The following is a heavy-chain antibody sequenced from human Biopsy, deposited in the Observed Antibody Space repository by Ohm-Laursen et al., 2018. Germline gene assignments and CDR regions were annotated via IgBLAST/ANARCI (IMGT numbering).Heavy chain of an antibody. J-gene: IGHJ3*02. CDR3: ARRISSSWEWAFDI. D-gene: IGHD6-13*01. V-gene: IGHV4-59*08. Sequence: SETLSLTCFVTYGSISGHFWSWIRQAPGKGLEWIGYVYYNGNTNYSPSLKSRATISLDTSKDRFSLKLTSVTAADAAVYYCARRISSSWEWAFDIWGRGTMVTVSS. CDR2: VYYNGNT. CDR1: YGSISGHF.